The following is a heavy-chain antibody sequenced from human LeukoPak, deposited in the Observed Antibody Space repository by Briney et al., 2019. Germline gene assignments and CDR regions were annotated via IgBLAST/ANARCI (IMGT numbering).Heavy chain of an antibody. Sequence: PSGTLSLTCAVSGGSISSSNWWSWVRQPPGKGLEWIGEIYHSGSTNYNPSLKSRVTISVDTSKNQFSLKLSSVTAADTAVYYCARTRRYSSSWKTYYYYGMDVWGQGTTVTVSS. J-gene: IGHJ6*02. CDR2: IYHSGST. CDR1: GGSISSSNW. CDR3: ARTRRYSSSWKTYYYYGMDV. V-gene: IGHV4-4*02. D-gene: IGHD6-13*01.